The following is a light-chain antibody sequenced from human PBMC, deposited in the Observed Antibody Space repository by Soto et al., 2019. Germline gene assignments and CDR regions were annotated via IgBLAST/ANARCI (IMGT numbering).Light chain of an antibody. Sequence: QSVLTQPASVSGSPGQSITISCTGTSSDVGGYNYVSWYQQHPGKAPKLMIYDGSNRPSGISNRFSGPKSGNTASLTISGLQAEDEADYYCSSYTSSSTYVFGPGTKVT. V-gene: IGLV2-14*01. J-gene: IGLJ1*01. CDR2: DGS. CDR1: SSDVGGYNY. CDR3: SSYTSSSTYV.